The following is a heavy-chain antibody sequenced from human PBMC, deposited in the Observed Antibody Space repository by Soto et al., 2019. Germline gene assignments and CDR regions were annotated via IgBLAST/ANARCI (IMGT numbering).Heavy chain of an antibody. CDR3: ARDNMGGYFDY. CDR1: GFSFTSYW. J-gene: IGHJ4*02. D-gene: IGHD3-16*01. Sequence: GGSLRLSCAASGFSFTSYWMSWVRQAPGKGLEWVANIKEDGSEKNYVDSVKGRFTISRDNAKNSLYLQMNSLRAEDTAVYYCARDNMGGYFDYWGQGTLVTVSS. V-gene: IGHV3-7*01. CDR2: IKEDGSEK.